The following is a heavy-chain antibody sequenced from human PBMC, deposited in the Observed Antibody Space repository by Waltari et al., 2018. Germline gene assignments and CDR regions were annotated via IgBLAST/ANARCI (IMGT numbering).Heavy chain of an antibody. J-gene: IGHJ3*02. D-gene: IGHD6-19*01. V-gene: IGHV3-21*06. CDR3: ARFPYSSGWFFAFDI. Sequence: EVQLVESGGGLVKPGGSLRLSCAASGFTVSSNSMYWVRQAPGKGLEWVSPISVSSSDIYYADSVKGRFTISRDNAKNSLYLQMNSLRAEDTAVYYCARFPYSSGWFFAFDIWGLGTMVTVSS. CDR2: ISVSSSDI. CDR1: GFTVSSNS.